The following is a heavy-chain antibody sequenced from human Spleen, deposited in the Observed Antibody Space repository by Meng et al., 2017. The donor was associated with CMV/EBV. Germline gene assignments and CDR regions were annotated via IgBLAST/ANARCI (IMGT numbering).Heavy chain of an antibody. V-gene: IGHV3-21*01. J-gene: IGHJ4*02. Sequence: LSLTCAASGFTFSPYAMNWVRQAPGKGLEWVSSISTSSAFIYYADSVKGRFTISRDDGKNSVYLQMNSLRAEDTAVYYCARHSTEATISDYWGQGTLVTVSS. CDR3: ARHSTEATISDY. CDR2: ISTSSAFI. D-gene: IGHD5-12*01. CDR1: GFTFSPYA.